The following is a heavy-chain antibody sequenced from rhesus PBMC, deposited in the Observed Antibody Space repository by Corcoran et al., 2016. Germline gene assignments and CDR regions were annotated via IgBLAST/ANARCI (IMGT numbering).Heavy chain of an antibody. D-gene: IGHD5-30*01. CDR2: IYGSGGST. J-gene: IGHJ4*01. V-gene: IGHV4-160*01. CDR1: GGSLSRNS. Sequence: QVQLQESGPGLVKPSEPLSPTCAVSGGSLSRNSWSWFRPAPGKGLGWIGRIYGSGGSTDNNPSIKSRVTISTDTSKNQFSRKLSSVTAADTAVYYCARQRGYSGYSYSYFDYWGQGVLVTVSS. CDR3: ARQRGYSGYSYSYFDY.